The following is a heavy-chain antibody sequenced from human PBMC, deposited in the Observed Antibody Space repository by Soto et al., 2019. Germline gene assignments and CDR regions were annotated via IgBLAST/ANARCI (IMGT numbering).Heavy chain of an antibody. CDR3: VRSVPAATWDYNGMDV. J-gene: IGHJ6*02. Sequence: SETLEITCSVSGDSVDSRSCGGWVRRPPVKGLEWIAEIYHSGPTNYNPSLKSRVSMSVDKSKNQFSLTLNSVTAADTAVYYCVRSVPAATWDYNGMDVWGQGTTVIVSS. CDR1: GDSVDSRSC. D-gene: IGHD2-2*01. V-gene: IGHV4-4*02. CDR2: IYHSGPT.